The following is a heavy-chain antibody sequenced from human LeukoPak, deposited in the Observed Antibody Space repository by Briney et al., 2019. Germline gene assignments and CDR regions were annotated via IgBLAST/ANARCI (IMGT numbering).Heavy chain of an antibody. CDR3: ARGHTAVTRHFDF. J-gene: IGHJ4*02. D-gene: IGHD4-17*01. V-gene: IGHV3-48*03. Sequence: GGSLRLSCAASGFTFSSYEMNWVRQAPGKGLEWVSIISSGSSAIFSADALKGRFTISRDDAKNLLYPDMNSLRAEDTAVYYCARGHTAVTRHFDFWGQGTLVTVSS. CDR1: GFTFSSYE. CDR2: ISSGSSAI.